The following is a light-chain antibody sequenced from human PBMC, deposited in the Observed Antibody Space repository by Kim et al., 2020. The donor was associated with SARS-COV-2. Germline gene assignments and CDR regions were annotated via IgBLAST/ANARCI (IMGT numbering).Light chain of an antibody. J-gene: IGLJ3*02. CDR2: DVT. CDR3: TSYTSDNNWM. CDR1: SSDACDYKH. Sequence: QSALTQPASLSGSPGQSITVSCSGTSSDACDYKHVSWYQQHPGKAPKLMIYDVTKRPLGVSRRFSGSTSGNTASLTISGLQAEDEVVYYCTSYTSDNNWMFGGGTQLTVL. V-gene: IGLV2-14*03.